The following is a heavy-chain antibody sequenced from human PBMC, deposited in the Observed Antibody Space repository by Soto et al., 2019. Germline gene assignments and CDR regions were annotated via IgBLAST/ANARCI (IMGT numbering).Heavy chain of an antibody. Sequence: EVQLVESGGGLVKPGGSLRLSCEASGFTFSSYSMNWVRQAPGKGLEWVSSISSSSTNIYYADSVKGRFTISRDNAQNSLYLQMNSLRAEDTAVYYCAELHSSSINIWGQGTMVTVSS. J-gene: IGHJ3*02. V-gene: IGHV3-21*01. D-gene: IGHD6-13*01. CDR2: ISSSSTNI. CDR3: AELHSSSINI. CDR1: GFTFSSYS.